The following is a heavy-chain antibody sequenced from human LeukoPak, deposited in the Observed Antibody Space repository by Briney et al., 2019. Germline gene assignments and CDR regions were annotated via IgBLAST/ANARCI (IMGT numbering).Heavy chain of an antibody. CDR2: IIPIFGTA. CDR1: GGTFISYA. CDR3: ARARGIVAATCFAY. D-gene: IGHD1-26*01. J-gene: IGHJ4*02. Sequence: SVKVSCKASGGTFISYAISWVRQAPGQGLEWMGGIIPIFGTANYAQKFQGRVTITTDESTSTAYMELSSLRSEDTAVYYCARARGIVAATCFAYWGQGTLVTASS. V-gene: IGHV1-69*05.